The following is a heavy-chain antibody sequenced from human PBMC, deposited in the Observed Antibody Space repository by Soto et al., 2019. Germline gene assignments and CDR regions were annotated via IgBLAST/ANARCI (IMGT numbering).Heavy chain of an antibody. V-gene: IGHV3-66*04. CDR3: ARLGLPNAFDI. CDR2: IYRDGST. J-gene: IGHJ3*02. Sequence: EVQLVESGGGLVQPGGSLRLSCAASGFTVSSNYMSWVRQAPGKGLECVSVIYRDGSTYYADSVKGRFIISRDNSKNTLYLQMNSLSAEDTAVYYCARLGLPNAFDIWGQGTMVTVSS. D-gene: IGHD5-12*01. CDR1: GFTVSSNY.